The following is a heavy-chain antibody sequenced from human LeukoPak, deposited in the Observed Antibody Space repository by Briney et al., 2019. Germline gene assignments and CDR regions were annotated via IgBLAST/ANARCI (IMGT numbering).Heavy chain of an antibody. CDR3: ARGEDSSGYHDY. CDR2: INHSGST. CDR1: GGSFSGYY. Sequence: PSETLSLTCAVYGGSFSGYYWSWIRQPPGKGPEWIGEINHSGSTNYNPSLKSRVTISVDTSKNQFSLKLSSVTAADTAVYYCARGEDSSGYHDYWGQGTLVTVFS. V-gene: IGHV4-34*01. J-gene: IGHJ4*02. D-gene: IGHD3-22*01.